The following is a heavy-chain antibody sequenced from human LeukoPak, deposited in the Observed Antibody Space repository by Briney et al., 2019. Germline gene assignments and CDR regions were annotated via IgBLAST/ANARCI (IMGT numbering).Heavy chain of an antibody. J-gene: IGHJ4*02. V-gene: IGHV4-34*01. CDR1: GGSFSGYY. D-gene: IGHD3-22*01. CDR3: ARGPRSSGYFYYLNY. Sequence: SETLSLTCAVYGGSFSGYYWSWSRQPPGKGLEWIGEINHSGSTNYNPSLKSRVTISVDTSKNQFSLKLSSVTAADTAVYYCARGPRSSGYFYYLNYWGQGTLVTVSS. CDR2: INHSGST.